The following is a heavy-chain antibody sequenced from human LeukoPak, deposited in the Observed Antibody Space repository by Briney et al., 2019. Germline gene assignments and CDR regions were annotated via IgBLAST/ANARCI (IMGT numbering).Heavy chain of an antibody. D-gene: IGHD3-22*01. CDR2: IYYSGST. CDR3: ARAEDYYDSSGYYLGWFDP. CDR1: GGSISSYY. Sequence: PSETLSLTCTVSGGSISSYYWSWIRQPPGKGLEWIGYIYYSGSTNYNPSLKSRVTISVDTSKNQFSLKLSSVTAADTAVYYCARAEDYYDSSGYYLGWFDPWGQGTLVTVSS. V-gene: IGHV4-59*08. J-gene: IGHJ5*02.